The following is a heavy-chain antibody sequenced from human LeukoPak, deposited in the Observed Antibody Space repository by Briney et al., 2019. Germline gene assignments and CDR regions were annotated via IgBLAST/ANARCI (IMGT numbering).Heavy chain of an antibody. J-gene: IGHJ4*02. CDR2: IDWDGDK. D-gene: IGHD3-16*01. V-gene: IGHV2-70*17. Sequence: SGPTDAKPTQPVTLTCSFSGVSLTTSGQWVSWIRQPPGKGLEWLARIDWDGDKFYSTSLKTRPTISRDTSKSQVILIMTNMDPVDTATYYCARGRGTFDNWGQGTLVTVSS. CDR3: ARGRGTFDN. CDR1: GVSLTTSGQW.